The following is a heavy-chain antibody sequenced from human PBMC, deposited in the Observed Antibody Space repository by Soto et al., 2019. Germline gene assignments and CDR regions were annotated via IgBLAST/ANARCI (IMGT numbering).Heavy chain of an antibody. D-gene: IGHD7-27*01. CDR1: GGTFSSYA. J-gene: IGHJ3*02. V-gene: IGHV1-69*13. CDR3: ARPETGRNDAFDI. Sequence: SVKVSCKASGGTFSSYAISWVRQAPGQGLEWMGGIIPIFGTANYAQKFQGRLTITADESTSTAYMELSSLRSEDTAVYYCARPETGRNDAFDIWGQGTMVTVSS. CDR2: IIPIFGTA.